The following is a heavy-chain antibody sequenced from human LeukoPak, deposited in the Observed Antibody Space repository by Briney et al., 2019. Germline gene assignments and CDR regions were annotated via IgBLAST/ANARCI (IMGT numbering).Heavy chain of an antibody. Sequence: PSETLSLTCTVSGGSISSSSYYWGWIRQPPGKGLEWIGSIYYSGSTYYNPSLKGRVTISVDTSKNQFSLKLSSVTAADTAVYYCARLEVPAAIPNMDVWGKGTTVTVSS. D-gene: IGHD2-2*02. V-gene: IGHV4-39*07. J-gene: IGHJ6*03. CDR1: GGSISSSSYY. CDR3: ARLEVPAAIPNMDV. CDR2: IYYSGST.